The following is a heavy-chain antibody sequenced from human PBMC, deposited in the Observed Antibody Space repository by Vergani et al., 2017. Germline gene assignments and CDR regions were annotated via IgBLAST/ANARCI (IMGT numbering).Heavy chain of an antibody. V-gene: IGHV3-23*01. Sequence: EVQLLESGGGLVQPGGSLRLSCAASGFTFSSYAMSWVRQAPGKGLEWVSAISGSGGSTYYADSVKGRFTISRDNSKNTLYLQMNSLRAEDTAVSYCAKEAYDFWSGGYWYFDLWGRGTLVTVSS. J-gene: IGHJ2*01. D-gene: IGHD3-3*01. CDR2: ISGSGGST. CDR1: GFTFSSYA. CDR3: AKEAYDFWSGGYWYFDL.